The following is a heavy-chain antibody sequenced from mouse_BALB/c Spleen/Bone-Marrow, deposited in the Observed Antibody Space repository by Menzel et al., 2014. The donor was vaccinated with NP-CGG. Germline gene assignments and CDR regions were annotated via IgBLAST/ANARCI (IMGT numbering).Heavy chain of an antibody. D-gene: IGHD2-14*01. V-gene: IGHV14-1*02. J-gene: IGHJ2*01. CDR1: GFNIKDYY. CDR3: VAYYRYEYYFDY. Sequence: VQLKESGAELVRPGALVKLSCKASGFNIKDYYMHWVRQRPEQGLEWIGWIDPENGNTIYDPKFQGKASITADTSSNTAYLQLGSLTSEDTAVYYCVAYYRYEYYFDYWGQGTTLTVSS. CDR2: IDPENGNT.